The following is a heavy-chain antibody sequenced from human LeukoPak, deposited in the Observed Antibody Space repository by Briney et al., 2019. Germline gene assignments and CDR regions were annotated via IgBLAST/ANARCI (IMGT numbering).Heavy chain of an antibody. CDR3: ARGRDCTNGVCSNFDY. CDR2: INHSGST. D-gene: IGHD2-8*01. Sequence: SETLSLTCAVYGGSFSGYYWSWIRQPPGKELEWIGEINHSGSTNYNPSLKSRVTISVDTSKNQFSLKLSSVTAADTAVYYCARGRDCTNGVCSNFDYWGQGTLVTVSS. CDR1: GGSFSGYY. J-gene: IGHJ4*02. V-gene: IGHV4-34*01.